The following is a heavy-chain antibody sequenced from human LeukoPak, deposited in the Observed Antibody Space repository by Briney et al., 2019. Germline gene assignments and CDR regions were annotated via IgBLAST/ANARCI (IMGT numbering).Heavy chain of an antibody. V-gene: IGHV3-49*03. Sequence: GGSLRLSCTASGVTFCYYAMSWLRQAPGKGLVGVGIIRSKAYGGTTEYAASVKGRFTISRDDSKSIAYLQMNSLKTEDTAVYYCTRVSYYDSSGYYVDYWGQGTLVTASS. CDR3: TRVSYYDSSGYYVDY. J-gene: IGHJ4*02. CDR2: IRSKAYGGTT. D-gene: IGHD3-22*01. CDR1: GVTFCYYA.